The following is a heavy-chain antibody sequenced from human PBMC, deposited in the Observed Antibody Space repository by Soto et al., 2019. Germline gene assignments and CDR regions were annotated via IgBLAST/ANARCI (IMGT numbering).Heavy chain of an antibody. J-gene: IGHJ2*01. CDR3: AKDQGYSTSYYGYVDL. CDR1: GFTFDDYA. D-gene: IGHD6-13*01. V-gene: IGHV3-9*01. Sequence: EVQLVESGGGLVQPGRSLRLSCAASGFTFDDYAMHWVRQPPGKGLEWVSGITWNSSIIGYADSVKGRFTSSRDNAKKSLYLQRSRLRPEDTALYYCAKDQGYSTSYYGYVDLWGRGTLVPVSS. CDR2: ITWNSSII.